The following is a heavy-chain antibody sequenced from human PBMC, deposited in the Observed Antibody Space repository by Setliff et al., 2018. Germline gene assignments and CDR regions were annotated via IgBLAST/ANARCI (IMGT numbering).Heavy chain of an antibody. CDR2: INHSGST. CDR1: GGSISSSNW. Sequence: PSETLSLTCAVSGGSISSSNWWNWVRQPPGKGLEWIGEINHSGSTNYNPSLKSRVTISVDTSKNQFSLKLSSVTAADTAVYYCARAAGYSSSWYHYYYGMDVWGQGTTVTVSS. J-gene: IGHJ6*02. D-gene: IGHD6-13*01. CDR3: ARAAGYSSSWYHYYYGMDV. V-gene: IGHV4-4*02.